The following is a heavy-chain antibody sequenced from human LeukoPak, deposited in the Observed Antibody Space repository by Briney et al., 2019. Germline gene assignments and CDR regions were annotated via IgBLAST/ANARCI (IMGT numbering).Heavy chain of an antibody. CDR3: ARDEVVGATLDY. CDR1: GGTFSSYA. D-gene: IGHD1-26*01. J-gene: IGHJ4*02. CDR2: IIPILGIA. Sequence: ASVKVSCKASGGTFSSYAISWVRQAPGQGLEWMGRIIPILGIANYAQKFQGRVTITADRSTSTAYMELSSLRSEDTAVYYCARDEVVGATLDYWGQGTLVTVSS. V-gene: IGHV1-69*04.